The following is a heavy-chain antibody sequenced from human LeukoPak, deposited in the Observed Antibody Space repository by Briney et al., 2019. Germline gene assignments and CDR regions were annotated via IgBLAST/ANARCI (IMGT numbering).Heavy chain of an antibody. CDR3: ARSRMVYYYDSSGYGDY. CDR2: IKQDGSEK. CDR1: GLTFSSYW. J-gene: IGHJ4*02. Sequence: GGSLRLSCAASGLTFSSYWMSWVRQAPGKGLEWVANIKQDGSEKYYVDSVKGRFTISRDNAKNSLYLQMNSLRAEDTAVYYCARSRMVYYYDSSGYGDYWGQGTLVTVSS. V-gene: IGHV3-7*01. D-gene: IGHD3-22*01.